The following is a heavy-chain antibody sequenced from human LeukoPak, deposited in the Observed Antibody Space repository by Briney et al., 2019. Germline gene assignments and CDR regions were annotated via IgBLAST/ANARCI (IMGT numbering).Heavy chain of an antibody. CDR1: GDSISSHY. Sequence: SETLSLTCTVSGDSISSHYWSWIRQPPGKGLEWIGYIYYSGSTNYNPSLKSRVTISVDTSKNQFSLKLSSVTAADTAVYYCARFSLGATTEGFDYWGQGTLVTVSS. CDR2: IYYSGST. D-gene: IGHD1-26*01. J-gene: IGHJ4*02. V-gene: IGHV4-59*11. CDR3: ARFSLGATTEGFDY.